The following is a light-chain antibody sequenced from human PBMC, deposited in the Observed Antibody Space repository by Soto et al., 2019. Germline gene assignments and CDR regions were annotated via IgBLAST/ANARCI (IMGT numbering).Light chain of an antibody. Sequence: EIVMTQSPATLSVSPWERATLSCRASQSISSKLAWYQQRPGQAPRLLIYGASTRATGVPVSFRGSGSGTEFTLTITGLHSEGLAVYWCQQYDKWPPTFGGGTKVEIK. CDR1: QSISSK. V-gene: IGKV3-15*01. J-gene: IGKJ4*01. CDR2: GAS. CDR3: QQYDKWPPT.